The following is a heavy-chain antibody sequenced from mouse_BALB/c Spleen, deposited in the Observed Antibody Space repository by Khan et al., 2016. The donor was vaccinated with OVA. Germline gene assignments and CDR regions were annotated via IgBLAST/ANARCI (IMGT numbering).Heavy chain of an antibody. CDR3: ARRNYFGYTFAY. D-gene: IGHD1-2*01. J-gene: IGHJ3*01. V-gene: IGHV1-77*01. Sequence: QVQLQQSGAELARPGASVKLSCKASGYTFTDYYINWVKLRTGQGLEWIGEISPGSGDTYYNERFKGKATLTADKSSSIVYMQLSSLTSEASAVYFCARRNYFGYTFAYWGQGTLVTVSA. CDR1: GYTFTDYY. CDR2: ISPGSGDT.